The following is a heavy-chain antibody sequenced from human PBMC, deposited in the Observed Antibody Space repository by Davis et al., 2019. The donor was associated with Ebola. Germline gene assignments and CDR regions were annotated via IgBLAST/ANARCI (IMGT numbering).Heavy chain of an antibody. CDR2: INHSGST. D-gene: IGHD5-18*01. Sequence: SETLSLTCAVSGDSISSSNWWSWVRQPPGKGLEWIGEINHSGSTNYNPSLKSRVTISVDTSKNQFSLKLSSVTAADTAVYYCARGYSSWFDPWGQGTLVTVSS. V-gene: IGHV4-4*02. CDR3: ARGYSSWFDP. CDR1: GDSISSSNW. J-gene: IGHJ5*02.